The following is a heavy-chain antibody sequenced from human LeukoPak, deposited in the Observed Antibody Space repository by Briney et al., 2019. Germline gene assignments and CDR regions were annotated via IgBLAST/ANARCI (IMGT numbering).Heavy chain of an antibody. Sequence: SETLSLTCTVSGGSISSYYWSWIRQPPGKGLEWIGYIYYSGSTNYNPSLKSRVTISVDTSKNQFSLKLSSVTAADTAVYYCARVTWKEYQLLYRDHWFDPWGQGTLVTVSS. V-gene: IGHV4-59*01. CDR3: ARVTWKEYQLLYRDHWFDP. CDR2: IYYSGST. D-gene: IGHD2-2*02. CDR1: GGSISSYY. J-gene: IGHJ5*02.